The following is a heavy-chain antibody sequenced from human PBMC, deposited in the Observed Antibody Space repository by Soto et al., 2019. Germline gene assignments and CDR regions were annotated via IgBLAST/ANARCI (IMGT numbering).Heavy chain of an antibody. J-gene: IGHJ4*02. D-gene: IGHD6-6*01. Sequence: SETLSLTCTVSGGSISSFYWSWIRQPPGKGLEWIGYIYDSGSTNYNPSLKSRVTISVDTSKNQFSLKLTSVTAADTAVYYCAAPPRYWGQGTLVTVSS. CDR3: AAPPRY. CDR2: IYDSGST. V-gene: IGHV4-59*01. CDR1: GGSISSFY.